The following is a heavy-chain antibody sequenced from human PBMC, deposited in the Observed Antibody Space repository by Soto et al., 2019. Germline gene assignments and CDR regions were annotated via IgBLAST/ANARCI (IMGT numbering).Heavy chain of an antibody. D-gene: IGHD6-19*01. V-gene: IGHV1-2*02. CDR2: INPNSGDT. CDR3: AVAGLPFEY. Sequence: QVQLVPSGAEVKKPGASVKVSCKTSGYTFTGYYIHWVRQAPGQGLEWMALINPNSGDTNYGHKFQGRVTLTRDTSINKVYMEVTSLRFDDTAVYYCAVAGLPFEYWGQGTLVTVFS. CDR1: GYTFTGYY. J-gene: IGHJ4*02.